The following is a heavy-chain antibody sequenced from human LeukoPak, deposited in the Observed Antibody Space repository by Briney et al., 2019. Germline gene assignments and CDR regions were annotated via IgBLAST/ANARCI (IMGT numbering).Heavy chain of an antibody. D-gene: IGHD2-2*02. CDR2: IYYSGST. CDR1: GGSISSSSYY. CDR3: ARLYCSSTSCYTRYYYYYGMDV. V-gene: IGHV4-39*01. J-gene: IGHJ6*02. Sequence: MPSETLSLTCTVSGGSISSSSYYWDWIRQPPGKGLEWIGSIYYSGSTYYNPSLKSRVTISVDTSKNQFSLKLSSVTAADTAVYYCARLYCSSTSCYTRYYYYYGMDVWGQGTTVTVSS.